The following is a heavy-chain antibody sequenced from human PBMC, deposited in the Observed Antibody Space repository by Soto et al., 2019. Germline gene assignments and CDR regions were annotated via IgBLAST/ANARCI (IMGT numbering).Heavy chain of an antibody. Sequence: HPGGSLRLSCAASGFTFSGSAMHWVRQASGKGLEWVGRIRSKPNAYATAYAASVRGRFTISRDDSKNMAYLQMNSLKTGDTAVYYCSAGDFFDSSDYYAPFDFWGQGTLVTVSS. V-gene: IGHV3-73*01. CDR3: SAGDFFDSSDYYAPFDF. J-gene: IGHJ4*02. CDR1: GFTFSGSA. CDR2: IRSKPNAYAT. D-gene: IGHD3-22*01.